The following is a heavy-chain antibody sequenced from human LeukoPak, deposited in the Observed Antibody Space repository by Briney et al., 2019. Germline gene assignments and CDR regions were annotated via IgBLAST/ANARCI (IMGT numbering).Heavy chain of an antibody. D-gene: IGHD3-22*01. Sequence: GGSLRLSCAASGFTFSSYAMSWVRQAPGKGLEWVSAISGSGGSTYYADSVKGRSTISRDNSKNTLYLQMNSLRAEDTAVYYCAKETYYYDSSGYYYIDYWGQGTLVTVSS. CDR3: AKETYYYDSSGYYYIDY. CDR2: ISGSGGST. V-gene: IGHV3-23*01. CDR1: GFTFSSYA. J-gene: IGHJ4*02.